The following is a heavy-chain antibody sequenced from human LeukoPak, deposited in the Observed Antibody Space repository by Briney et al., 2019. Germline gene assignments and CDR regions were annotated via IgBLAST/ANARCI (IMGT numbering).Heavy chain of an antibody. Sequence: PGGSLRLSCAASGFTFSSYWMSWVRQAPGKGLEWVANIKQDGSEKYYVDSVKGRFTISRDNAKNSLYLQMNSLRAEDTAVYYCARGDYYDSYAFDIWGQGTMVTVSS. D-gene: IGHD3-22*01. J-gene: IGHJ3*02. V-gene: IGHV3-7*01. CDR1: GFTFSSYW. CDR2: IKQDGSEK. CDR3: ARGDYYDSYAFDI.